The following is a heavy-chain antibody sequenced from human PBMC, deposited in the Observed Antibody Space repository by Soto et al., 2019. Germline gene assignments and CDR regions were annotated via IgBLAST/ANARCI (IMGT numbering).Heavy chain of an antibody. V-gene: IGHV6-1*01. D-gene: IGHD6-19*01. Sequence: PSQTLSLTCAISGDSVSSNTAAWNWIRSSPSRGLEWLGRTYYRSNWRHDYAVSVKSRITVNPDTSKNHFSLQLNSVTPDDTAVYYCARGAAGRGFGLWGQGTLVTVSS. CDR1: GDSVSSNTAA. CDR2: TYYRSNWRH. J-gene: IGHJ4*02. CDR3: ARGAAGRGFGL.